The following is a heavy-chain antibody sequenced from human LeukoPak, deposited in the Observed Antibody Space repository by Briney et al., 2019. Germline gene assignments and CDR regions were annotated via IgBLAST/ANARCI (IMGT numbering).Heavy chain of an antibody. D-gene: IGHD4-17*01. CDR1: GFTFSSYW. V-gene: IGHV3-53*01. Sequence: GGSLRLSCATSGFTFSSYWMSWVRQAPGRGLEWVSFIYADGNTYYADSVKGRFTISRDISKNAVYLQMNSLRAEDTAVYYCARDSYGDANFDSWGQGTLVTVSS. CDR2: IYADGNT. J-gene: IGHJ4*02. CDR3: ARDSYGDANFDS.